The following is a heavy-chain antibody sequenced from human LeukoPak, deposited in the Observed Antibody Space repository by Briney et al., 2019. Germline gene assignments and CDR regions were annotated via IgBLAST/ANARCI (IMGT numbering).Heavy chain of an antibody. J-gene: IGHJ4*02. CDR3: AKGSYGSGSYYNYYFDY. V-gene: IGHV3-9*01. CDR2: ISWNSGSI. Sequence: GGSLRLSCAASGFTFDDYAMHWVRQAPGKGQEWVSGISWNSGSIGYADSVKGRFTISRDNAKNSLYLQMNGLRAEDTALYYCAKGSYGSGSYYNYYFDYWGQGTLVTVSS. CDR1: GFTFDDYA. D-gene: IGHD3-10*01.